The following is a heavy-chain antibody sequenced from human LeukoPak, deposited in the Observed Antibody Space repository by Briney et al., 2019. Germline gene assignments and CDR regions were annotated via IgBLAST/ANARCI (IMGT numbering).Heavy chain of an antibody. J-gene: IGHJ4*02. D-gene: IGHD3-22*01. Sequence: GGSLRLSCAASGFTVINNYMTWVRQAPGKGLEWVSVIYSGGTTHYADSVKGRFTISRDNAKNSLYLQMNSLRAEDTAVYYCARDYYDSSGYYSPLFDYWGQGTLVTVSS. CDR1: GFTVINNY. CDR2: IYSGGTT. V-gene: IGHV3-53*01. CDR3: ARDYYDSSGYYSPLFDY.